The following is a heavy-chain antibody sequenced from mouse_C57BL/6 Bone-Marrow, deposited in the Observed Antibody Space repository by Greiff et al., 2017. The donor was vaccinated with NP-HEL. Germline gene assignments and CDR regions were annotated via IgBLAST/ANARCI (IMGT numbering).Heavy chain of an antibody. V-gene: IGHV2-9-1*01. J-gene: IGHJ2*01. Sequence: QVQLKESGPGLVAPSQSLSITCTVSGFSLTSSAISWVRQPPGKGLEWLGVIWTGGGTNYNSALKSSMSISNDNAKSQVFLKMNSRQTDDTARYYCARITTVVAHFDYWGQGTTLTVSS. D-gene: IGHD1-1*01. CDR1: GFSLTSSA. CDR2: IWTGGGT. CDR3: ARITTVVAHFDY.